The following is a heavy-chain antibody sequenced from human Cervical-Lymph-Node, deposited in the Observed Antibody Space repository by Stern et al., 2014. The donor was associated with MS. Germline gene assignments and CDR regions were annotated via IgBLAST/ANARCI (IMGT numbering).Heavy chain of an antibody. D-gene: IGHD1-14*01. CDR3: ARHGGPNWNHEAHNWFDP. J-gene: IGHJ5*02. CDR1: EYNFNTHW. CDR2: IYPGNSDT. V-gene: IGHV5-51*04. Sequence: QEVQSGAEVKKPGESLKISCKGSEYNFNTHWIAWVRQMPGKGLEWLGNIYPGNSDTRYNPSLQGQVSISADKPITTAYLHFSSLKASDSAMYFCARHGGPNWNHEAHNWFDPWGQGTLVTVSS.